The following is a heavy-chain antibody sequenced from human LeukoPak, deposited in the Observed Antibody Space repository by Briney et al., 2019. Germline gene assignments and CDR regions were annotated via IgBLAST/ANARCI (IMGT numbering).Heavy chain of an antibody. CDR1: GFTFGDYA. V-gene: IGHV3-23*01. J-gene: IGHJ4*02. D-gene: IGHD5-18*01. CDR3: TKGTIWLPFDY. Sequence: PGRSLRLSCTASGFTFGDYAMNWVRQAPGKGLEWVSAISGSGGSTYYADSVKGRFTISRDNSKNTLYLQMNSLRAEDTAVYYCTKGTIWLPFDYWGQGTLVTVSS. CDR2: ISGSGGST.